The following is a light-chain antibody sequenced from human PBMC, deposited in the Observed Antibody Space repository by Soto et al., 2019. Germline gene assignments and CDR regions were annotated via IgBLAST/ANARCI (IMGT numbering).Light chain of an antibody. CDR1: QSLSTY. CDR3: QHRDSWPLT. CDR2: DAS. V-gene: IGKV3-11*01. Sequence: EIVLTQSPATLSLSPGERATLSCRASQSLSTYLAWYQQKPGQAPRLLIYDASNRATGIPARFSGSGSGTDFTLTIGSLEPEDFSVYYCQHRDSWPLTFGGGTKVEIK. J-gene: IGKJ4*01.